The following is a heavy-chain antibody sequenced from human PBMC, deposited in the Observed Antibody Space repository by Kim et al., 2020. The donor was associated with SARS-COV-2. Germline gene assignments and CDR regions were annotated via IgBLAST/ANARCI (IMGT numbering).Heavy chain of an antibody. V-gene: IGHV3-9*01. CDR2: ISWNSGSI. Sequence: GGSLRLSCAASGFTFDDYAMHWVRQAPGKGLEWVSGISWNSGSIGYADSVKGRFTISRDNAKNSLYLQMNSLRAEDTALYYCAKETITIVRGAGFDPWGQGTLVTVSS. D-gene: IGHD3-10*01. CDR1: GFTFDDYA. J-gene: IGHJ5*02. CDR3: AKETITIVRGAGFDP.